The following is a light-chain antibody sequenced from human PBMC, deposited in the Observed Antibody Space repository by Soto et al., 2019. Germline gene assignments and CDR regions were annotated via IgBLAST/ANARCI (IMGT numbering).Light chain of an antibody. CDR3: SSYTSSSTHVV. CDR2: EVS. J-gene: IGLJ2*01. Sequence: QSVLTQPASVSGSPGQSITISCTGTSSDVGGYNYVSWYQPHPGKAPKLMIYEVSNRPSGVSNRFSGSKSGNTASLTISGLQAEDEADYYCSSYTSSSTHVVFGGGTKVTVL. V-gene: IGLV2-14*01. CDR1: SSDVGGYNY.